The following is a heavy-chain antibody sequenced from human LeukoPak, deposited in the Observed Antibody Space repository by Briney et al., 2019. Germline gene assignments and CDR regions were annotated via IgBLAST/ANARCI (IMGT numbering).Heavy chain of an antibody. Sequence: SETLSLTCTVSGVSISSGNYYWSWIRQPPGKGLEWIGYIFYLGNTYYTPSLKSRVTISVDTSKNQFSLKLSSVTAADTAVYYCARKYPDHWFDPWGQGTLVTVSS. CDR3: ARKYPDHWFDP. J-gene: IGHJ5*02. V-gene: IGHV4-30-4*01. CDR1: GVSISSGNYY. D-gene: IGHD6-6*01. CDR2: IFYLGNT.